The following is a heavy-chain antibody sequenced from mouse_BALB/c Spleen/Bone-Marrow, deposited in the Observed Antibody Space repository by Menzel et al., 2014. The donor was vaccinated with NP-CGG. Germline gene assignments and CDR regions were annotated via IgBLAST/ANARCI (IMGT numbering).Heavy chain of an antibody. J-gene: IGHJ4*01. D-gene: IGHD1-1*01. Sequence: DVKLVESGGGLVQPGGSRKLSCAASGFTFSSFGMHWVRQAPGKGLEWVAYISSGSSTIYYADTVKGRFTFSRDNPKNAQYLQMTSLRSEDTAMYYCAGGNYGVTFYYAMDYWGQGTSVTVSA. CDR2: ISSGSSTI. CDR1: GFTFSSFG. V-gene: IGHV5-17*02. CDR3: AGGNYGVTFYYAMDY.